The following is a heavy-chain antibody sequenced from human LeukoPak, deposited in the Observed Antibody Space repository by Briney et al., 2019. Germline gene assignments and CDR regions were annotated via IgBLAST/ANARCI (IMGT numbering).Heavy chain of an antibody. V-gene: IGHV1-8*01. D-gene: IGHD3-22*01. J-gene: IGHJ4*02. Sequence: ASVKVSCKASGYTFTSYDINWVRQATGQGLEWMGWMNPNSGNTGYAQKFQGRVTMTRNTSISTAYMELSSLRSEDTAVYYCARCYYDSSGYYYLFDYWGQGTLVTVSS. CDR1: GYTFTSYD. CDR2: MNPNSGNT. CDR3: ARCYYDSSGYYYLFDY.